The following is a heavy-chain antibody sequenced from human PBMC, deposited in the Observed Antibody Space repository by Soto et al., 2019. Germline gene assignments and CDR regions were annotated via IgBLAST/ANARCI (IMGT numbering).Heavy chain of an antibody. D-gene: IGHD5-18*01. J-gene: IGHJ6*02. CDR3: ATRTSGYSYGYNYYGMDV. Sequence: QVQLVQSGAEVKKPGASVKVSCKASGYTFTSYYMHWVRQAPGQGLEWMGIINPSGGSTSYAQKFQGRVTMTRDTSTSTVYMELSSLRSEDTDVYYCATRTSGYSYGYNYYGMDVWGQGTTVTVSS. CDR1: GYTFTSYY. CDR2: INPSGGST. V-gene: IGHV1-46*03.